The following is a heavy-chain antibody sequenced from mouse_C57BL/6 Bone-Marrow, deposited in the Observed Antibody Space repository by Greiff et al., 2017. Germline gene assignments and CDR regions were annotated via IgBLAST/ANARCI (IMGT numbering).Heavy chain of an antibody. V-gene: IGHV5-12*01. CDR1: GFTFSDYY. J-gene: IGHJ3*01. D-gene: IGHD2-4*01. Sequence: EVMLVESGGGLVQPGGSLKLSCAASGFTFSDYYMYWVRQTPEKRLEWVAYISNGGGSTYYPDTVKGRFTISRDNAKNTLYLQMSRLKSEDTAMCYCARHEGLRAWFAYWGQGTLVTVSA. CDR2: ISNGGGST. CDR3: ARHEGLRAWFAY.